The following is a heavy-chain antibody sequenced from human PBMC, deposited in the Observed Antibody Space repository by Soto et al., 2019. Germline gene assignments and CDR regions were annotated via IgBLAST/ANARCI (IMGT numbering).Heavy chain of an antibody. Sequence: GGSLRLSCAASEFSFSNYAIHWVRQSPGKWLEWVSSISYDGNYKYYADSVKGRFTISRDNSKNTLYLQMNSLRTEDTAVYYCARGRAMGGPDLHLFVMAVGAHGTT. CDR2: ISYDGNYK. J-gene: IGHJ6*02. D-gene: IGHD2-15*01. V-gene: IGHV3-30-3*01. CDR3: ARGRAMGGPDLHLFVMAV. CDR1: EFSFSNYA.